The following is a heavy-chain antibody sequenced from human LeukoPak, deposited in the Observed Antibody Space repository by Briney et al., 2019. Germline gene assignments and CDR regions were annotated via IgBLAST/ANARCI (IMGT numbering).Heavy chain of an antibody. CDR2: IYYSGST. CDR1: GGSISSYY. Sequence: SETLSHTCTVSGGSISSYYWSWIRQPPGKGLEWIGYIYYSGSTNYNPSLKSRVTISLDTSKNQFCLKLSSVTAADTAVYYCARRVIATREEYYFDYWGQGTLVTVSS. CDR3: ARRVIATREEYYFDY. D-gene: IGHD3-16*02. V-gene: IGHV4-59*08. J-gene: IGHJ4*02.